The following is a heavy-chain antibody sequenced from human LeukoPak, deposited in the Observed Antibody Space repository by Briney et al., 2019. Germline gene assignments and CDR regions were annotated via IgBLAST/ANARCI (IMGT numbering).Heavy chain of an antibody. Sequence: GGSLRLSCAASGFTFRSHDMSWVRQAPGKGLEWVSGISGSGGSTFYADYVKDRFTISRDNSKNTLYLQMNGLRVEDTAIYYCVREGPRGLAFDIWGQGTMVTVSS. CDR3: VREGPRGLAFDI. V-gene: IGHV3-23*01. J-gene: IGHJ3*02. D-gene: IGHD3/OR15-3a*01. CDR1: GFTFRSHD. CDR2: ISGSGGST.